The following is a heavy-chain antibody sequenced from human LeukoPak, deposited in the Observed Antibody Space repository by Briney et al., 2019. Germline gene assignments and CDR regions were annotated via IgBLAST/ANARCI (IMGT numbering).Heavy chain of an antibody. J-gene: IGHJ4*02. D-gene: IGHD3-10*01. CDR2: FYYSGST. CDR1: GASISSDF. Sequence: SETLSLTCTVSGASISSDFWSWIRQPPGKGLEWIGYFYYSGSTKYNPSLKSRVTISVDTSKNQFALKLTSVTAADTAVYYCARGGSGSYTGYFDYWGQGALVTVSS. V-gene: IGHV4-59*01. CDR3: ARGGSGSYTGYFDY.